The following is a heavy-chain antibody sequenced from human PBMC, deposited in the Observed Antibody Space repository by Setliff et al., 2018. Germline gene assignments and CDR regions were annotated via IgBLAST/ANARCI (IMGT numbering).Heavy chain of an antibody. D-gene: IGHD3-22*01. CDR2: IYSSGST. V-gene: IGHV4-59*12. J-gene: IGHJ3*01. CDR3: ASPRLSYYDNGAFPSDAFDL. CDR1: GGSISRYH. Sequence: SETLSLTCTVSGGSISRYHWSWIRQPPGKGLEWIGYIYSSGSTNYNPSLKSRVTISLDTSKNQFSLKLASMTAADTAVYYCASPRLSYYDNGAFPSDAFDLWGQGTMVTVSS.